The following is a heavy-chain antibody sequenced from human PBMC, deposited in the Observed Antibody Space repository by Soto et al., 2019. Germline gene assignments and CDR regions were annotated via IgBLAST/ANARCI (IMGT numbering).Heavy chain of an antibody. CDR1: GYTFTSYG. CDR3: ARLPYLWFGETGYFDY. CDR2: ISAYNGNT. J-gene: IGHJ4*02. D-gene: IGHD3-10*01. V-gene: IGHV1-18*01. Sequence: GASVKVSCKASGYTFTSYGISWVRQAPGQGLEWMGWISAYNGNTNYAQKLQGRVTMTTDTSTSTAYMELRSLRSDDTAVYYCARLPYLWFGETGYFDYWGQGTLVTVSS.